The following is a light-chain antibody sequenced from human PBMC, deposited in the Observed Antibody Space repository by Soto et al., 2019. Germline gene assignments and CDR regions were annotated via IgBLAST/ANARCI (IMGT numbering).Light chain of an antibody. Sequence: QSVLTQPPSASGSPGQSVTISCTGTSSDVGAYNYVSWYQQHAGKAPKLVIYEVTKRPSGVPDRFSGSKSANTASLTVSGLQAEHEADYYCSSFAASNTWVFGGGTKLTVL. J-gene: IGLJ3*02. V-gene: IGLV2-8*01. CDR2: EVT. CDR3: SSFAASNTWV. CDR1: SSDVGAYNY.